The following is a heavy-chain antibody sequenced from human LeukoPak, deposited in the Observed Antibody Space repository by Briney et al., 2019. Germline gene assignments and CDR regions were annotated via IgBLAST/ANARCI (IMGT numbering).Heavy chain of an antibody. CDR1: GGTFNNYA. Sequence: GASVKVSCKASGGTFNNYAISWVRQAPGQGLEWMGGIIPMFRTANYAQKFQGRVTITADESTSTAYMELSSLRSEDTAVYYCARYGSGSYYVDYWGQGTLVTVSS. J-gene: IGHJ4*02. CDR2: IIPMFRTA. D-gene: IGHD3-10*01. V-gene: IGHV1-69*13. CDR3: ARYGSGSYYVDY.